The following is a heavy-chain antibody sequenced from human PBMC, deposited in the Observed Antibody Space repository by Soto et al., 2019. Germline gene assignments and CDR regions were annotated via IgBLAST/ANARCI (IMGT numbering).Heavy chain of an antibody. V-gene: IGHV4-59*01. CDR1: GGSITSDY. D-gene: IGHD5-12*01. CDR2: IYSRGNT. Sequence: QVQLQESGPRLVKPSETLSLTCTVSGGSITSDYWSWIRQSPGKGLAWLGDIYSRGNTNYNPSLKSRVTISVDTSKTHFSLNLSAVTAEDTAVYYCSRGRPRDGYNSGHSAVNIGGQGTMVTVSS. CDR3: SRGRPRDGYNSGHSAVNI. J-gene: IGHJ3*02.